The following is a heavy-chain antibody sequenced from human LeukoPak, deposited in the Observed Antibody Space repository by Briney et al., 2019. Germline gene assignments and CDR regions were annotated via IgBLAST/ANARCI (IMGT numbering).Heavy chain of an antibody. CDR3: ARDGRGAAAADDPLDI. D-gene: IGHD6-13*01. J-gene: IGHJ3*02. V-gene: IGHV1-8*01. CDR1: GYTFTNHD. Sequence: GASVKVSCKASGYTFTNHDFNWMRQATGQGLEWMGWMNPNSGSTGCAQKFQGRVTMTRDTSLSTAYMELSSLTSDDTAVYYCARDGRGAAAADDPLDIWGQGTTVTVSS. CDR2: MNPNSGST.